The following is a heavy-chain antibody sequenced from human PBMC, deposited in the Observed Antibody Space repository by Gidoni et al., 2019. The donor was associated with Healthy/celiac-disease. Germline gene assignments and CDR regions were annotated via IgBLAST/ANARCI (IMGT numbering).Heavy chain of an antibody. CDR2: IYYSGST. CDR1: GGSISSFY. J-gene: IGHJ4*02. D-gene: IGHD3-16*01. V-gene: IGHV4-59*01. CDR3: AREWRPYAGWGR. Sequence: QVQLQESGPGLVKPSETLSLTCTASGGSISSFYWSWIRQPPGKGLEWIGYIYYSGSTNYNPSLKSRVTISVDTSKNQFSLKLSSVTAADTAVYYCAREWRPYAGWGRWGQGTLVTVSS.